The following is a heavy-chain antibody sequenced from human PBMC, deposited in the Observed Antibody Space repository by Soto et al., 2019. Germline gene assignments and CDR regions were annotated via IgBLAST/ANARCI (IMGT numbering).Heavy chain of an antibody. D-gene: IGHD3-22*01. V-gene: IGHV4-61*01. CDR1: GGSITSSSYY. J-gene: IGHJ3*02. CDR3: ATERRGSGYLDAFDI. CDR2: FYYSGST. Sequence: SETLSLTCTVSGGSITSSSYYWGWIRQPPGKGLEWIGYFYYSGSTNYNPSLKSRVTISVDTSKNQFSLKLSSVTAADTAVYYCATERRGSGYLDAFDIWGQGTMVTVSS.